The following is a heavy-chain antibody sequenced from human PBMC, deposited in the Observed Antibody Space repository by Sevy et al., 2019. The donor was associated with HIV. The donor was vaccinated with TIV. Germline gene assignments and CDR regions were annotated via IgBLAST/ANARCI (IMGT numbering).Heavy chain of an antibody. CDR3: TTQSYSKNVDY. CDR2: ISSNGTYI. V-gene: IGHV3-21*01. CDR1: GFTFRRYS. J-gene: IGHJ4*02. Sequence: GGSLRLSCAASGFTFRRYSMNWVRQAPGEGLEWVSSISSNGTYIYYADSVKGRFTISRVNAKNSLHLQMNSLRADDTAVYYCTTQSYSKNVDYWGQGTLVTVSS. D-gene: IGHD4-4*01.